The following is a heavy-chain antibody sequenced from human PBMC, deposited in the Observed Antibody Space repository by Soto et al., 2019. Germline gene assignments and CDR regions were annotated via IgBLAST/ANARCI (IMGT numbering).Heavy chain of an antibody. CDR2: IYPGDSDT. J-gene: IGHJ6*02. CDR1: GYSFTSYW. D-gene: IGHD6-6*01. Sequence: PGESLKISCKGSGYSFTSYWIGWVRQMPGKGLEWMGIIYPGDSDTRYSPSFQGQVTISADKSISTAYLQWSSLKASDTAMYYCARHESSSSSLRYYGMDVWGQGTTVTVSS. CDR3: ARHESSSSSLRYYGMDV. V-gene: IGHV5-51*01.